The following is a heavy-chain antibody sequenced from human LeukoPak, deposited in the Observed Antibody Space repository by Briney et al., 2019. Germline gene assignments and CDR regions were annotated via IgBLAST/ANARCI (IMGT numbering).Heavy chain of an antibody. CDR1: GYTFTGYY. V-gene: IGHV1-2*02. CDR2: INPNSGGT. D-gene: IGHD6-13*01. Sequence: GASVKVSCKASGYTFTGYYMHWVRQAPGQGLEWMGWINPNSGGTNYAQKFQGRVTMTRDTSISTAYMELSRLRSDDTAVYYCARDIGIAAAGTVYWGQGTLVTVSS. J-gene: IGHJ4*02. CDR3: ARDIGIAAAGTVY.